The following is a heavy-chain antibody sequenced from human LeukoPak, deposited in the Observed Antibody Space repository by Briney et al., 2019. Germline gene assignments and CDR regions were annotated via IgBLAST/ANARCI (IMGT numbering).Heavy chain of an antibody. J-gene: IGHJ4*02. CDR2: IYPGDSDT. Sequence: GESLKISCKGSGYTFTSYWIGWVRQMPGKGLEWMGIIYPGDSDTRYSPSFQGQVSISDDKSISTAYLQWSSLKASDTAMYYCARVYGSGSYYVRYFDYWGQGTLVTVSS. CDR1: GYTFTSYW. CDR3: ARVYGSGSYYVRYFDY. V-gene: IGHV5-51*01. D-gene: IGHD3-10*01.